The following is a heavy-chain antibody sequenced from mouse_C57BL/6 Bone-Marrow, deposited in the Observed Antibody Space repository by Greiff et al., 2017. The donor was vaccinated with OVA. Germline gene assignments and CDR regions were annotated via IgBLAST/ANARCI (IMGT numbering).Heavy chain of an antibody. V-gene: IGHV1-69*01. J-gene: IGHJ2*01. CDR3: AREIICYYGSSFFDY. D-gene: IGHD1-1*01. Sequence: QVQLQQPGAELVMPGASVKLSCKASGYTFTSYWMHWVKQRPGQGLEWIGEIDTSDSYTNYNQKFKGKSTLTVDKSSSTAYMQRSSLTSEDSAFYYCAREIICYYGSSFFDYWGQGTTLTVSS. CDR2: IDTSDSYT. CDR1: GYTFTSYW.